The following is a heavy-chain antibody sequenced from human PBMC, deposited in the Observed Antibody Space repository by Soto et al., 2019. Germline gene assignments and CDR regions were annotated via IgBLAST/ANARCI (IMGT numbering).Heavy chain of an antibody. CDR3: ARWYSSGLYYLDY. V-gene: IGHV5-51*01. J-gene: IGHJ4*02. CDR2: IYPGDSDT. Sequence: PGESLKISCKGSVYSFTSYWIAWVRQMPGKALECMGIIYPGDSDTRYSPSFQGQVTISADKSTSTAYLQWSSLKASDTAMYYCARWYSSGLYYLDYWGQGTLVTVSS. CDR1: VYSFTSYW. D-gene: IGHD6-19*01.